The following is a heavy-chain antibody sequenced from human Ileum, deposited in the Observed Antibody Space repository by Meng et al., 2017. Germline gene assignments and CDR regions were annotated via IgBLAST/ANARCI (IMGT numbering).Heavy chain of an antibody. V-gene: IGHV4-30-4*01. Sequence: QVQLQESGPRLVKPSQTLSLTCTVSGGSISSGDYYWSWVRQPPGKGPEWIGYIYSNGNTYSNPSLRGRLMISIDTSKNQFSLKLSSVTAADTAVYYCARAPKYCTNAVCSRPLDSWGQGTLVTVSS. D-gene: IGHD2-8*01. CDR1: GGSISSGDYY. CDR3: ARAPKYCTNAVCSRPLDS. J-gene: IGHJ4*02. CDR2: IYSNGNT.